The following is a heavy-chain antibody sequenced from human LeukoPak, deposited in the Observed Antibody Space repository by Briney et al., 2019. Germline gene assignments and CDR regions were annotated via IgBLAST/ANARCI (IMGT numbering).Heavy chain of an antibody. CDR1: GFTFNAHA. CDR2: ISGDVRDT. CDR3: AKDGYYSSANHFARLHFDL. D-gene: IGHD3-10*01. J-gene: IGHJ2*01. V-gene: IGHV3-23*01. Sequence: PGGSLRLSCEASGFTFNAHAVNWVRQAPGKGLEWVSVISGDVRDTNYANPVKGRFTISRDNSKNAVFLQMDSLRVEDTAMYYCAKDGYYSSANHFARLHFDLWGRGTLVTVSS.